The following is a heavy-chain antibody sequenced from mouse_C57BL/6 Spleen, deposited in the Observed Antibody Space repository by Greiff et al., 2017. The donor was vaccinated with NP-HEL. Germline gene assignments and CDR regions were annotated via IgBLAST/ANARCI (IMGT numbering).Heavy chain of an antibody. D-gene: IGHD4-1*01. V-gene: IGHV1-19*01. CDR1: GYTFTDYY. J-gene: IGHJ2*01. CDR3: ARGELGTGTGGY. CDR2: INPYNGGT. Sequence: EVQLQQSGPVLVKPGASVKMSCKASGYTFTDYYMNWVKQSHGKSLEWIGVINPYNGGTSYNQKFKGKATLTVDKSSSTAYMELNSLTSEDSAVYYCARGELGTGTGGYWGQGTTLTVSS.